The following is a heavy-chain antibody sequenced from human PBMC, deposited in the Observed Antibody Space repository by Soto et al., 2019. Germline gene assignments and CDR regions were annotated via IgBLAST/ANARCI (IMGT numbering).Heavy chain of an antibody. D-gene: IGHD1-26*01. J-gene: IGHJ4*02. CDR2: KWFFARGGNE. CDR3: GRDPYSGARYYLEL. V-gene: IGHV3-33*01. CDR1: GFTFSNYG. Sequence: GGSLRLSCATSGFTFSNYGIHWVRQAPGKGLEWVAVKWFFARGGNEYYADSGKGRFAISRDDSKQTAYLEMKSLRAEDTAVYYCGRDPYSGARYYLELRGQGTQVAVS.